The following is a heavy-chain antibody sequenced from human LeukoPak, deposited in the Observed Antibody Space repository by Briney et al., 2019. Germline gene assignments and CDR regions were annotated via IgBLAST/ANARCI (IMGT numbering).Heavy chain of an antibody. CDR3: ARGITIFGVVIPNRFDY. V-gene: IGHV4-59*01. CDR2: IYYSGST. Sequence: SETLSLTCTVSGGSISSYYWSWIRQPPGKGLEWIGYIYYSGSTNYNPSLKSRVTISVDTSKNQFSLKLSSVSAADTAVYYCARGITIFGVVIPNRFDYWGQGTLVTVSS. CDR1: GGSISSYY. J-gene: IGHJ4*02. D-gene: IGHD3-3*01.